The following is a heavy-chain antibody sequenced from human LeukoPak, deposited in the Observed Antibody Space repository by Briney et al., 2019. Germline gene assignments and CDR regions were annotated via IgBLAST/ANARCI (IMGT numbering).Heavy chain of an antibody. CDR1: GDSISSYY. Sequence: SETLSLTCTVSGDSISSYYWTWIRQPPGKGLDWIGYIYYSGNTNYNPSLKSRVTISLDTSKNQFSLKLTSVTAADTAMYYCARRTAKTPSYFDYWGQGALVTVSA. D-gene: IGHD1-1*01. V-gene: IGHV4-59*08. CDR2: IYYSGNT. J-gene: IGHJ4*02. CDR3: ARRTAKTPSYFDY.